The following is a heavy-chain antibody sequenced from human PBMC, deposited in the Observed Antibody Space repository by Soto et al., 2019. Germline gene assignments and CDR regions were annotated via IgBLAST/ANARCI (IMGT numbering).Heavy chain of an antibody. V-gene: IGHV4-34*01. CDR3: ARGPYYYGSGSYQNYYYGMDV. D-gene: IGHD3-10*01. CDR2: INHSGST. J-gene: IGHJ6*02. CDR1: GGSFSGYY. Sequence: PSETLSLTCAVYGGSFSGYYWSWIRQPPGKGLEWIGEINHSGSTNYNPSLKSRVTISVDTSKNQFSLKLSSVTAADTAVYYCARGPYYYGSGSYQNYYYGMDVWGQGTTVTAP.